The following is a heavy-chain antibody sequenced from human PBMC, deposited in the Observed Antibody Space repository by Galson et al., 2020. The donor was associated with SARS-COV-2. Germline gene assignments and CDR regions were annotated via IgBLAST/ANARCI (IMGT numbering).Heavy chain of an antibody. CDR2: IYSSGST. CDR1: GFTLSDNC. V-gene: IGHV3-66*01. CDR3: ARDMRVGLTDYFYYYYMDV. J-gene: IGHJ6*03. D-gene: IGHD1-26*01. Sequence: GGSLRLSCAVSGFTLSDNCMSWVRQAPGKGLEWVSVIYSSGSTYYADSVKGRFTISRDNSKNTLYLQMNSLRDEDTAVYYCARDMRVGLTDYFYYYYMDVWGKGTTVTISS.